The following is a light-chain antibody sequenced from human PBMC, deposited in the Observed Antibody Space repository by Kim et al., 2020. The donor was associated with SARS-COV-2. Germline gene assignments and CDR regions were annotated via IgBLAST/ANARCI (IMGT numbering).Light chain of an antibody. V-gene: IGKV1-5*01. CDR1: QSISGW. Sequence: ASVGDRVTITCRASQSISGWLAWYQQKPGKAPNLLIYDASSLQGGVPSRFSGSGSGTEFTLTISSLQPEDFATYYCQQYDSYSPWTFGQGTKVEI. CDR2: DAS. J-gene: IGKJ1*01. CDR3: QQYDSYSPWT.